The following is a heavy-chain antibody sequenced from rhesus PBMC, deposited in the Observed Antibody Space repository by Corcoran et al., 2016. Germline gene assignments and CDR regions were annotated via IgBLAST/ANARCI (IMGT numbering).Heavy chain of an antibody. CDR1: GFSLTTSGMG. J-gene: IGHJ4*01. CDR2: IYWDDDK. D-gene: IGHD4-23*01. Sequence: QVTLKESGPALVKPTQTLTLTCTFSGFSLTTSGMGVGWIRQPPGKALEWLALIYWDDDKRYSTTLKGRLTSSKDTSKNQVVLTMTNMDPVDTATYYCAREYSKPFDYWGQGVLVTVSS. CDR3: AREYSKPFDY. V-gene: IGHV2-174*01.